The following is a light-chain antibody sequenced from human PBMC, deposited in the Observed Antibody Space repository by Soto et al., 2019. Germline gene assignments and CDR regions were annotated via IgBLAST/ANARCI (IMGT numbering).Light chain of an antibody. CDR3: CSYAGTYTLV. CDR2: DVS. V-gene: IGLV2-11*01. Sequence: QSALTQPRSVSGSPGQSVTISCTGTSSDVGGYNYVSWYQQHPGNAPKLMIYDVSKRPSGVPDRFSGSKSANTASLTISGLQAEDEAGYYCCSYAGTYTLVFGGGTKLTVL. CDR1: SSDVGGYNY. J-gene: IGLJ2*01.